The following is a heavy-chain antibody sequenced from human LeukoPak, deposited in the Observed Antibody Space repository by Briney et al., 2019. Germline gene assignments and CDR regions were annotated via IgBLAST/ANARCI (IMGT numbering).Heavy chain of an antibody. J-gene: IGHJ4*02. CDR1: GFTFSSYA. Sequence: TGGSLRLSCAASGFTFSSYAMHWVRQAPGKGLEWVAVISYDGSNKYYADSVKGRFTISRDNSKNTLYLQMNSLRAEDTAVYYCARTWIQLWFPDYWGQGTLVTASS. D-gene: IGHD5-18*01. CDR3: ARTWIQLWFPDY. CDR2: ISYDGSNK. V-gene: IGHV3-30*04.